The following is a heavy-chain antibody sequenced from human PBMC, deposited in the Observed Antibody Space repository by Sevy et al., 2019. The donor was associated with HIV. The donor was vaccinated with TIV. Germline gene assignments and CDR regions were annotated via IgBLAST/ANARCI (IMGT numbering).Heavy chain of an antibody. Sequence: SETLSLTCAVYGGSFSGYYWSWIRQPPGKGLEWIGEINHSGSTNYNPSLKSRVTISVDTSKNQFSLKRISVTAADTAVYYCARHSSSTSCSHAFDIWGQGTMVTVSS. CDR3: ARHSSSTSCSHAFDI. CDR2: INHSGST. J-gene: IGHJ3*02. CDR1: GGSFSGYY. D-gene: IGHD2-2*01. V-gene: IGHV4-34*01.